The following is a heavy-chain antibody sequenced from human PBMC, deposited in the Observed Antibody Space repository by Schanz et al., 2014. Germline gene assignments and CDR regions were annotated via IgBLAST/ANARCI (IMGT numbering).Heavy chain of an antibody. Sequence: QVQLVQSGAEVKKPGASVKVSCKASGYTFTSYGISWERQAPGQGLEWMGWISAYNGNTKYPQKLQGRVTMTTDTYTSTAYMELRSLRSDDTAVYYCARDAADFYDILTEEDYWGQGTLVTVSS. D-gene: IGHD3-9*01. J-gene: IGHJ4*02. CDR3: ARDAADFYDILTEEDY. CDR1: GYTFTSYG. CDR2: ISAYNGNT. V-gene: IGHV1-18*01.